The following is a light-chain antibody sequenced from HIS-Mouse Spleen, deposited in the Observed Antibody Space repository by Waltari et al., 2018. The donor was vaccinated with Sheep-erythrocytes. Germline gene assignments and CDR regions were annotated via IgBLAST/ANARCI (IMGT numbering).Light chain of an antibody. Sequence: QSALTQPRSVSGSPGQSVTISCTGTSSDVGGYNYVSWYQQQPGKAPKLMIYDVSTRPSGVPDRFSGSKSGNTASLTISGLQAEDEADYYCSSYTSSSTLVFGGGTKLTVL. CDR2: DVS. CDR1: SSDVGGYNY. V-gene: IGLV2-11*01. CDR3: SSYTSSSTLV. J-gene: IGLJ2*01.